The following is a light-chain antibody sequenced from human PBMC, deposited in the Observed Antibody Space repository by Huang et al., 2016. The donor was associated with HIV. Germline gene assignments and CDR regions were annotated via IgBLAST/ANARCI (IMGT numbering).Light chain of an antibody. J-gene: IGKJ1*01. V-gene: IGKV2-28*01. Sequence: DIVMTQSPLSLPVTPGEPASISCRSSQSLLHSNGYNYLDWYLQKPGQSPQLLIYFGSNRASGVPDRFSGSESGTDFTLKISRVEAEDVGVYYCMQALQTPPTFGQGTKVEIK. CDR3: MQALQTPPT. CDR1: QSLLHSNGYNY. CDR2: FGS.